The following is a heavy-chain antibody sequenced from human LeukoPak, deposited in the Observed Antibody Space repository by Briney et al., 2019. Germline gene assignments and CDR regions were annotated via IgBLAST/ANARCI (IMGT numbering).Heavy chain of an antibody. CDR2: IIPIFGTA. CDR1: GGTFSSYA. Sequence: SVKVSCKASGGTFSSYAISWVRQAPGQGLEWMGGIIPIFGTANYAQKFQGRVTMTRDMSTSTVYMELSSLRSEDTAVYYCARGRRRLIVQTSLDYWGQGTLVTVSS. CDR3: ARGRRRLIVQTSLDY. V-gene: IGHV1-69*05. D-gene: IGHD3-22*01. J-gene: IGHJ4*02.